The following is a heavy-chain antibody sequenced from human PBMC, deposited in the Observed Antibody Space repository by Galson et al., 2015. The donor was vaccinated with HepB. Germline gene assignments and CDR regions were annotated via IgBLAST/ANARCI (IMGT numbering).Heavy chain of an antibody. CDR2: IYPGDSDT. D-gene: IGHD6-13*01. CDR3: ARQEAVGGDSSSWYGENYYGMDV. J-gene: IGHJ6*02. Sequence: QSGAEVKKPGESLKISCKGSGYSFTSYWIGWVRQMPGKGLEWMGIIYPGDSDTRYSPSFQGQVTISADKSISTAYLQWSSLKASDTAMYYCARQEAVGGDSSSWYGENYYGMDVWGQGTTVTVSS. V-gene: IGHV5-51*01. CDR1: GYSFTSYW.